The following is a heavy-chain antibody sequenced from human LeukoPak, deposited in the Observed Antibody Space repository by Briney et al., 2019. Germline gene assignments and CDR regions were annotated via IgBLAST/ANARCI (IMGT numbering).Heavy chain of an antibody. CDR3: ARGKTIYYDSSGYYYDY. CDR1: GGSFSGYY. J-gene: IGHJ4*02. V-gene: IGHV4-34*01. CDR2: INHSGST. D-gene: IGHD3-22*01. Sequence: SETLSLTCAVYGGSFSGYYWSWIRQPPGKGLERIGEINHSGSTNYNPSLKSRVTISVDTSKNQFSLKLSSVTAADTAVYYCARGKTIYYDSSGYYYDYWGQGTLVTVSS.